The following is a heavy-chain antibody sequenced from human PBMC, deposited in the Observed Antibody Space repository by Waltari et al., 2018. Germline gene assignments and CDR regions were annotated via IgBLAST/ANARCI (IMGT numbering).Heavy chain of an antibody. V-gene: IGHV4-34*01. CDR1: GGSFSGYY. CDR2: INHSGST. D-gene: IGHD6-6*01. J-gene: IGHJ4*02. Sequence: QVQLQQWGAGLLKPSETLSLTCAVYGGSFSGYYWSWIRQPPGKGLEWIGEINHSGSTNYNPSLKSRVTISVDTSKNQFSLKLSSVTAADTAVYYCAREGGGSSSAPDYWGQGTLVTVSS. CDR3: AREGGGSSSAPDY.